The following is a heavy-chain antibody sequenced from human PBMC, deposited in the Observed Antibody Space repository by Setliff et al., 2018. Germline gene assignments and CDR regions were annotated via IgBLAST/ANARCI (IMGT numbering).Heavy chain of an antibody. Sequence: SETLSLTCSVPGGSVSTYYWSWIRQTPGKGLEWIGFIFYSGYTHYSPPLESRVTMSVDVSRDQFSLELSSVSAADTAVYFCARGSGRGYSYGLFDYWGQGSLVTVSS. J-gene: IGHJ4*02. D-gene: IGHD5-18*01. CDR2: IFYSGYT. CDR1: GGSVSTYY. V-gene: IGHV4-59*02. CDR3: ARGSGRGYSYGLFDY.